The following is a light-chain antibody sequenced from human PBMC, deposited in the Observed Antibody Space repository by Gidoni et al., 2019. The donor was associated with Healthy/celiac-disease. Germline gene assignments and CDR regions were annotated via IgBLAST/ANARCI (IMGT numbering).Light chain of an antibody. V-gene: IGKV1-39*01. CDR3: QQSYSTPPIT. J-gene: IGKJ5*01. CDR1: QSMSSY. Sequence: DIQMTQSPSSLSASVGDRVTITCRASQSMSSYLNWYQQKPGKAPKLLIYAASSLQSGVPSRFSGSGSGTDFTLTISSLQPEDFATYYCQQSYSTPPITFGQGTRLKIK. CDR2: AAS.